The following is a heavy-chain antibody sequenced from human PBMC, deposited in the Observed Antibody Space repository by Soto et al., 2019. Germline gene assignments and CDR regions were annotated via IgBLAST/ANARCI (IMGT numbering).Heavy chain of an antibody. CDR3: RRSSRYSTDV. Sequence: QLQLQESGPGLVKPSETLSLTCTVSGGSISSSSYWGWIRQPPGKGLEWIGSIYSIGSSYYNPSLKSRVTISVDTSKNQSSLKLSSVNAADTAVYYCRRSSRYSTDVWGQGTTVTVSS. V-gene: IGHV4-39*01. J-gene: IGHJ6*02. CDR2: IYSIGSS. D-gene: IGHD6-13*01. CDR1: GGSISSSSY.